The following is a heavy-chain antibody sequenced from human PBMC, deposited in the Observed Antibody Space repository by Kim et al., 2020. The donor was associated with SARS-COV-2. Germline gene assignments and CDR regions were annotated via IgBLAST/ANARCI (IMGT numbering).Heavy chain of an antibody. D-gene: IGHD6-6*01. Sequence: GGSLRLSCTASEFTFSNYWMSWVHQAPGKGLEWVANIKQDGSVNNYMGSVRGRFTISRDNAENSLYLQMNSLRVEDTAVYYCAGTRRMPFYFDYWGHGTLVTVSS. CDR3: AGTRRMPFYFDY. J-gene: IGHJ4*01. CDR1: EFTFSNYW. CDR2: IKQDGSVN. V-gene: IGHV3-7*05.